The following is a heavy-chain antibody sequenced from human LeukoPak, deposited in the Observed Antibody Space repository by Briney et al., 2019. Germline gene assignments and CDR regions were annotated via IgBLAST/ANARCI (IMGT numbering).Heavy chain of an antibody. Sequence: GGSLRLSCAASGFTFSSYWMHWVRQAPGKGLVWDARINNDGSSTSYAESVKVRFTISRDNAKNTLYLQMSSLTAEDTAVYYCARGPPSRNYYVGDYWGQGTLVTVSS. CDR3: ARGPPSRNYYVGDY. CDR2: INNDGSST. D-gene: IGHD1-26*01. J-gene: IGHJ4*02. CDR1: GFTFSSYW. V-gene: IGHV3-74*01.